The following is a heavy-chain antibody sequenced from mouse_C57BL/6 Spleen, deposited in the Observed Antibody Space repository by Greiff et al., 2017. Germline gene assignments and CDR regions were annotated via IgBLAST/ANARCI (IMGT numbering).Heavy chain of an antibody. CDR1: GFTFSDAW. D-gene: IGHD2-4*01. V-gene: IGHV6-6*01. Sequence: EVQGVESGGGLVQPGGSMKLSCAASGFTFSDAWMDWVRQSPEKGLEWVAEIRNKANNHATYYAESVKGRFTISRDDSKSSVYLQMNSLRAEDTGIDYCTRKYDYDFDVWGTGTTVTVSS. CDR2: IRNKANNHAT. CDR3: TRKYDYDFDV. J-gene: IGHJ1*03.